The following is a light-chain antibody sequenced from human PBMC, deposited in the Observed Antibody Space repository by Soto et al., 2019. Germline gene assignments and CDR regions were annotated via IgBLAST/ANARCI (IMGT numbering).Light chain of an antibody. V-gene: IGKV3-20*01. CDR1: QTISSW. Sequence: TQYPSTLSGSVGDRVTITCRASQTISSWLAWYQQKPGQAPRLLIYGASSRATGIPDRFSGSGSGTDFTLTISRLEPEDFAVYYCQQYGSSPWTFGQGTKVDIK. CDR3: QQYGSSPWT. CDR2: GAS. J-gene: IGKJ1*01.